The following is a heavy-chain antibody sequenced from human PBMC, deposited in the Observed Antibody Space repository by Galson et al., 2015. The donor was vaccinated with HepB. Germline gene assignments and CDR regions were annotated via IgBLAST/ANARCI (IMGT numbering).Heavy chain of an antibody. CDR1: GYTFTSYG. CDR2: ISAYNGNT. D-gene: IGHD3-3*01. Sequence: SVKVSCKASGYTFTSYGISWVRQAPGQGLGWMGWISAYNGNTNYAQKLQGRVTMTTDTSTSTAYMELGSLRSDDTAVYYCARVGYDFWSGYRSLQHWGQGTLVTVSS. CDR3: ARVGYDFWSGYRSLQH. J-gene: IGHJ1*01. V-gene: IGHV1-18*01.